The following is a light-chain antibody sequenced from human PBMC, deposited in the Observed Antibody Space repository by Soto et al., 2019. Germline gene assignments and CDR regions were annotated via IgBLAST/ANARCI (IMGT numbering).Light chain of an antibody. CDR3: QQYNNWPQT. J-gene: IGKJ1*01. CDR2: GAS. Sequence: ERVLTQSPATLSVSPVERENLSCRASQSVSSNLAWYQQKPGQAPRLLIYGASTRATGIPARFSGSGSGTEFTLTISSLQSEDFAVYYCQQYNNWPQTFGQGTKVDIK. V-gene: IGKV3-15*01. CDR1: QSVSSN.